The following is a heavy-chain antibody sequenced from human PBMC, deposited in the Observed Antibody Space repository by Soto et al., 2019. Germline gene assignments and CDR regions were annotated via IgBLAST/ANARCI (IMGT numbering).Heavy chain of an antibody. CDR2: TYYRSKWYS. Sequence: QVQLQQSGPGLVKPSQTLSLTCAISGDSVSSNNAAWNWIRQSPSRGLEWLGRTYYRSKWYSVYAVSGXXRXTXXPDKSKNECTRQLDSVTPEYTAVYYCARGPAILSPWGQGLLVTVSS. J-gene: IGHJ5*02. V-gene: IGHV6-1*01. CDR3: ARGPAILSP. D-gene: IGHD3-3*01. CDR1: GDSVSSNNAA.